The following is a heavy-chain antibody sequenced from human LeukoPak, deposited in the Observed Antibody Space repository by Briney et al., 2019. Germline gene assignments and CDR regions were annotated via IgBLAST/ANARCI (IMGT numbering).Heavy chain of an antibody. V-gene: IGHV4-59*12. CDR1: GGSISSYY. CDR3: ARKQYYFDY. J-gene: IGHJ4*02. Sequence: SETLSLTCTISGGSISSYYWTWIRQPPGKGLEWIGSIYYSGSTYYNPSLKSRVTISVDTSKNQFSLKLSSVTAADTAVYYCARKQYYFDYWGQGTLVTVSS. CDR2: IYYSGST.